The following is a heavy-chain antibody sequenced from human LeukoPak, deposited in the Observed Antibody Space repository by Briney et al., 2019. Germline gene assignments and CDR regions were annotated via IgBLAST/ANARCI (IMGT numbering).Heavy chain of an antibody. CDR2: INHSGST. D-gene: IGHD3-3*01. CDR3: ASITIFGVVPTTTWFDP. J-gene: IGHJ5*02. Sequence: KPSETLSLTCAVYGGSFSGYYWSWIRQPPGKGVEWIGEINHSGSTNYNPSLKSRVTISVDTSKNQFALKLSSVTAADTAVYYCASITIFGVVPTTTWFDPWGQGTLVTVSS. CDR1: GGSFSGYY. V-gene: IGHV4-34*01.